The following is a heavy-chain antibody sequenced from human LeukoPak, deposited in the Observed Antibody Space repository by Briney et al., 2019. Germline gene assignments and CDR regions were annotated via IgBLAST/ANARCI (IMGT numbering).Heavy chain of an antibody. CDR2: ISAYNGNT. Sequence: ASVKVSCKASGYTFTSYGISWVRQAPGQGLEWMGWISAYNGNTNYAQKLQGRVTMTTDTSTSTAYMELRSLRSDDTAVYYCARWDMVVVPAAKRDYYGMDVWGQGTTVTVSS. CDR1: GYTFTSYG. CDR3: ARWDMVVVPAAKRDYYGMDV. J-gene: IGHJ6*02. V-gene: IGHV1-18*01. D-gene: IGHD2-2*01.